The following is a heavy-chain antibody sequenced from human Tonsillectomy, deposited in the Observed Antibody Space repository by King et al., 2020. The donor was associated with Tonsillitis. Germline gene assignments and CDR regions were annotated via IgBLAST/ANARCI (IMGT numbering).Heavy chain of an antibody. CDR3: ARARGYSSGWPHFDY. V-gene: IGHV1-18*04. CDR2: ISAYNGNT. CDR1: GYTFTSYG. J-gene: IGHJ4*02. D-gene: IGHD6-19*01. Sequence: QLVQSGAEVKKPGASVKVSCKASGYTFTSYGISWVRQAPGQGLEWMGWISAYNGNTNYAQKLQGRVTMTTDTSTSTAYIELRGLRSDDTAVYYCARARGYSSGWPHFDYWGQGTLVTVSS.